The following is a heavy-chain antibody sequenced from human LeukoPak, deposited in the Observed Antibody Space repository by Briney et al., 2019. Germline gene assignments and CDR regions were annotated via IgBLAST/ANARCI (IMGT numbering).Heavy chain of an antibody. Sequence: SQTLSLTCTVSGGSISSHYWSWIRQPPGKGLEWIGCIYYSGNTNYNPSLESRVTISVDTSKNQFSLKLSSVTAADTAVYYCARHQLRGFLDDNWGQGTLVTVSS. CDR3: ARHQLRGFLDDN. CDR1: GGSISSHY. CDR2: IYYSGNT. D-gene: IGHD3-10*01. V-gene: IGHV4-59*08. J-gene: IGHJ4*02.